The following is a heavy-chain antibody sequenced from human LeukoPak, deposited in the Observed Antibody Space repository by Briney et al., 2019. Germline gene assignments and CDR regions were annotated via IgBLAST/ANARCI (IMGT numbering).Heavy chain of an antibody. CDR1: GFTFKSYA. J-gene: IGHJ5*02. CDR3: AKSGIAGATRWFDP. Sequence: GGSLRLSCAASGFTFKSYATNWVRQAPGKGLEWVSAISGTGGSPYYADSVKGRFTISRDNSKSTLYLQMNNLRAEDTAVYYCAKSGIAGATRWFDPWGQGTLVTVSS. D-gene: IGHD1-26*01. CDR2: ISGTGGSP. V-gene: IGHV3-23*01.